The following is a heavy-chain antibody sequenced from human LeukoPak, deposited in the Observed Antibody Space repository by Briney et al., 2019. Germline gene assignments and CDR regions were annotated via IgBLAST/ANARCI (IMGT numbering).Heavy chain of an antibody. D-gene: IGHD6-13*01. CDR1: GFTFSSYA. J-gene: IGHJ4*02. Sequence: GGSLGLSCAASGFTFSSYAMSWVRQAPGKGLEWVSAISGSGGSTYYADSVKGRFTISRDNSKNTLYLQMNSLRAEDTAVYYCAKPNAYSSSWYSLYFDYWGQGTLVTVSS. CDR3: AKPNAYSSSWYSLYFDY. CDR2: ISGSGGST. V-gene: IGHV3-23*01.